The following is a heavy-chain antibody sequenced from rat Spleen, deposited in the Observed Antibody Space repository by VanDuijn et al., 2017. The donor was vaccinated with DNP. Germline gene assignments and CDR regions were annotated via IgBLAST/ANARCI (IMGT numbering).Heavy chain of an antibody. V-gene: IGHV3-1*01. J-gene: IGHJ2*01. CDR3: ARLTRYFDY. CDR2: ISYSGGT. Sequence: EVQLQESGSGLVKPSQSLSLTCSVTGYSITSNYWGWIRKFPGNKLEYIGHISYSGGTNYNPSLKSRISITRDTSKNHFFLHLNSVTTEDTATYYCARLTRYFDYWGQGVMVTVSS. CDR1: GYSITSNY. D-gene: IGHD1-7*01.